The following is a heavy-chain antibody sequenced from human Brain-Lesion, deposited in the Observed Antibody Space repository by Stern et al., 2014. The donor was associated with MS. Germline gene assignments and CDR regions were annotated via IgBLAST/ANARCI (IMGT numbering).Heavy chain of an antibody. J-gene: IGHJ6*02. Sequence: QVQLQESGPGLVKPSQTLSLSCTVSGGSISSGGYYWSWIRQPAGKGLEGIGRIFNSGSTSYNPPLKSRVTISIETSKHPFSLRLNSMTAADTAVYYCARGRVVPGFQYYATDVWGQGTTVIVSS. D-gene: IGHD2-2*01. CDR1: GGSISSGGYY. CDR3: ARGRVVPGFQYYATDV. V-gene: IGHV4-61*02. CDR2: IFNSGST.